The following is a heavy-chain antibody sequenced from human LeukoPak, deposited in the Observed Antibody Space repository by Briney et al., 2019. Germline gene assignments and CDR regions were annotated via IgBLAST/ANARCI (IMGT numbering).Heavy chain of an antibody. CDR2: VSGSGDTT. V-gene: IGHV3-23*01. CDR3: ATKAGLHGELSLFDY. D-gene: IGHD2-15*01. CDR1: EFTFKNYA. J-gene: IGHJ4*02. Sequence: GGSLRLSCAASEFTFKNYAMTWVRQAPGKGLEWVAYVSGSGDTTYFSDSVKGRFSISRDNSKNTLYLQMNSLRAEDTALYYCATKAGLHGELSLFDYWGQGSLVTVSS.